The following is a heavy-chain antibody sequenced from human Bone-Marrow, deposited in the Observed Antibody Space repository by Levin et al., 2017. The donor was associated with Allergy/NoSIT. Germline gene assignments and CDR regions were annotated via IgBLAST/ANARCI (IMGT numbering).Heavy chain of an antibody. CDR3: VRHFYSDIWTVHGVSHYYYGLDV. J-gene: IGHJ6*02. CDR2: IFPRDSDA. Sequence: GESLKISCQASGYSFSSYWIGWVRQMPGKGLEWVGLIFPRDSDARYSPSFQGQVTMSVDVSVNTAFLQWSSLKASDTATYYCVRHFYSDIWTVHGVSHYYYGLDVWGQGTTVTVSS. CDR1: GYSFSSYW. D-gene: IGHD3/OR15-3a*01. V-gene: IGHV5-51*01.